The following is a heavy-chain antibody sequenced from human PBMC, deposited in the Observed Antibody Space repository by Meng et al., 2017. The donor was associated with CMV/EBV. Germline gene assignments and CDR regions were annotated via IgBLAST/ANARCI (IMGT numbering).Heavy chain of an antibody. CDR1: GFTFSSYA. CDR2: ISGSGGST. J-gene: IGHJ5*02. V-gene: IGHV3-23*01. D-gene: IGHD3-3*01. CDR3: AKDSSAFITIFGVVITEAWFDP. Sequence: GESLKISCAASGFTFSSYAMSWVRQAPGKGLEWVSAISGSGGSTYYADSVKGRFTISRDNSKNTLYLQMNRLRAEDTAVYYCAKDSSAFITIFGVVITEAWFDPWGQGTLVTVSS.